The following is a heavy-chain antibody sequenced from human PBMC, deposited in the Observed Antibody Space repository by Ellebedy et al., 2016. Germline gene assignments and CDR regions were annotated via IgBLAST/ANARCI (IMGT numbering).Heavy chain of an antibody. J-gene: IGHJ4*02. CDR1: GGSISDYF. D-gene: IGHD5-18*01. Sequence: SETLSLTCTVSGGSISDYFWSWIRQPAGKGLEWIGRIVSSGSTNYNPSLKSRVTMSVDTSKDQFSLNLSSVTAADSAVYYCARERGDTALFRVLDNWGQGTLVTVSS. V-gene: IGHV4-4*07. CDR3: ARERGDTALFRVLDN. CDR2: IVSSGST.